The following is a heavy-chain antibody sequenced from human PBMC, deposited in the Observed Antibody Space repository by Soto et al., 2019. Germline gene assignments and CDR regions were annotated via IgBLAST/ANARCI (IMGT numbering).Heavy chain of an antibody. Sequence: EVQLVESGGGLVQPGGSLRLSCAASGFTFSSYWMSWVRQAPGKGLEWVANIKQDGSEKYYVDSVKGRFTISRDNAKNSLYLQMNSLRAEDTAVYYCARDRDRYCSGGSCYSDYYYYFMDVWRKGTTVTVSS. J-gene: IGHJ6*03. CDR2: IKQDGSEK. CDR1: GFTFSSYW. CDR3: ARDRDRYCSGGSCYSDYYYYFMDV. V-gene: IGHV3-7*01. D-gene: IGHD2-15*01.